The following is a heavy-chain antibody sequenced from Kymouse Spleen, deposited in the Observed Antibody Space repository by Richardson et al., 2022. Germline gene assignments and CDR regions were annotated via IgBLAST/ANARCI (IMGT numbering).Heavy chain of an antibody. CDR2: IWYDGSNK. J-gene: IGHJ6*02. V-gene: IGHV3-33*01. CDR1: GFTFSSYG. D-gene: IGHD5-12*01. CDR3: AISGYDWGYYYYYGMDV. Sequence: QVQLVESGGGVVQPGRSLRLSCAASGFTFSSYGMHWVRQAPGKGLEWVAVIWYDGSNKYYADSVKGRFTISRDNSKNTLYLQMNSLRAEDTAVYYCAISGYDWGYYYYYGMDVWGQGTTVTVSS.